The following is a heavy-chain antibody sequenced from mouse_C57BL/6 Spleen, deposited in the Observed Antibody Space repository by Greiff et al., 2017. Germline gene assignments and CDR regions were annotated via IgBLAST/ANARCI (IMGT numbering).Heavy chain of an antibody. Sequence: VQLQQSGPELVKPGASVKISCKASGYTFTDYYMNWVKQSHGKSLEWIGDVNPNNGGTSYNQKFKGKATLTVDKSSSTAYMELRSLTSEDSAVYYCASDYDDAMDYWGQGTSVTVSS. CDR1: GYTFTDYY. CDR3: ASDYDDAMDY. D-gene: IGHD2-4*01. CDR2: VNPNNGGT. J-gene: IGHJ4*01. V-gene: IGHV1-26*01.